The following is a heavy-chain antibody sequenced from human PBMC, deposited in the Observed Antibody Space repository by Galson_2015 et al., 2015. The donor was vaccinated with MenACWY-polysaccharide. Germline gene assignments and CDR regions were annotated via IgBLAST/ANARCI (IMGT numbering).Heavy chain of an antibody. Sequence: SETLSLTCPVSGGSISSSSYYWGWIRQPPGKGLEWIGSIYYSGSTYYNPSLKSRVTISVGTSKNQFSLQLNSVSPEDTAVYYCARSSRGSFDYWGQGTLVTVSS. V-gene: IGHV4-39*01. D-gene: IGHD3-10*01. J-gene: IGHJ4*02. CDR1: GGSISSSSYY. CDR2: IYYSGST. CDR3: ARSSRGSFDY.